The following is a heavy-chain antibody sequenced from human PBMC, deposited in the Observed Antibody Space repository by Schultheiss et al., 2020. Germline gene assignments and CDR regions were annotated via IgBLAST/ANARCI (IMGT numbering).Heavy chain of an antibody. Sequence: SETLSLTCTVSGGSVSSGSYYWSWIRQPAGKGLEWIGSIYYSGSTYYNPSLKSRVTISVDTSKNQFSLKLSSVTAADTAVYYCARAQHLGDLTDYWGQGTLVTVSS. J-gene: IGHJ4*02. CDR1: GGSVSSGSYY. CDR3: ARAQHLGDLTDY. V-gene: IGHV4-61*10. D-gene: IGHD6-13*01. CDR2: IYYSGST.